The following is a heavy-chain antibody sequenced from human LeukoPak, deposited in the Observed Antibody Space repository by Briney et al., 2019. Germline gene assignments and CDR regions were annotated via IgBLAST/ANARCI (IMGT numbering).Heavy chain of an antibody. V-gene: IGHV4-38-2*02. CDR2: IYHRGST. CDR3: ARGGPWIRYYMDV. J-gene: IGHJ6*03. D-gene: IGHD5-18*01. Sequence: PSETLSLTCTVSDNSFSGDYYWGWIRQPPGKGLEWIGAIYHRGSTNYNPSLKSRVTISVDTSKNQFSLKLSSVTAADTAVYYCARGGPWIRYYMDVWGKGTTVTVSS. CDR1: DNSFSGDYY.